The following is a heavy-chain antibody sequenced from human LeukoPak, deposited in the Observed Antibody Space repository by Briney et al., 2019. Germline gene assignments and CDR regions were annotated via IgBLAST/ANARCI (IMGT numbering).Heavy chain of an antibody. CDR3: ATHGDYPNWYFDL. CDR2: ISSSGSTI. V-gene: IGHV3-11*01. CDR1: GSTFSDYY. D-gene: IGHD4-17*01. Sequence: PGGSLRLSCAASGSTFSDYYMSWIRQAPGKGLEWVSYISSSGSTIYYADSVKGRFTISRDNAKNSLYLQMNSLRAEDTAVYYCATHGDYPNWYFDLWGRGTLVTVSS. J-gene: IGHJ2*01.